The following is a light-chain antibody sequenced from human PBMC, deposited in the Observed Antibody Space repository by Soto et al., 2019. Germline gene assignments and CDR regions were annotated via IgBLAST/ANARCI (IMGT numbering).Light chain of an antibody. CDR2: LGS. CDR3: MQALQTPWT. Sequence: DIVMTQSPLSLPVTPGEPASISCRSSQSLLHSNGYNYFDWYLQKPGQSPQLLIYLGSNRASGVPDRFSGSGSGTDFTLKISRVEAEDVGVYYCMQALQTPWTFVQGTKVEIK. CDR1: QSLLHSNGYNY. V-gene: IGKV2-28*01. J-gene: IGKJ1*01.